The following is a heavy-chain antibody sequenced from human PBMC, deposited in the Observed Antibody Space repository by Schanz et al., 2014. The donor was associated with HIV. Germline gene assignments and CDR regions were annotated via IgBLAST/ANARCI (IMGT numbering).Heavy chain of an antibody. CDR1: GYSFTNFD. J-gene: IGHJ6*02. CDR3: ARAAFSSEYYYGMDV. CDR2: IIPIFGTA. V-gene: IGHV1-69*13. Sequence: VQLVQSRGEVKKPGASVKVSCKASGYSFTNFDVSWVRQAPGQGLEWMGGIIPIFGTANYAQKFQGRVTIIADESTSTAYMELSSLRSADTAVYFCARAAFSSEYYYGMDVWGQGTTVTVSS. D-gene: IGHD3-3*02.